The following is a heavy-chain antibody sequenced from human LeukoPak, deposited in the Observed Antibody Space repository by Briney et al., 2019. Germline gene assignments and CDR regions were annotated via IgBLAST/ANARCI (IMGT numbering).Heavy chain of an antibody. CDR3: ARDLIFGSRSLDY. D-gene: IGHD3-10*01. V-gene: IGHV3-74*01. CDR2: ISGDGGTT. CDR1: GITFSSHW. J-gene: IGHJ4*02. Sequence: GGSLRLSCAASGITFSSHWMHSVRQDRGKGLIWVARISGDGGTTNYADSVKGRFTISRDNAKNTLHLQMNSLRAEDTAVYYCARDLIFGSRSLDYWGQGTLVTVSS.